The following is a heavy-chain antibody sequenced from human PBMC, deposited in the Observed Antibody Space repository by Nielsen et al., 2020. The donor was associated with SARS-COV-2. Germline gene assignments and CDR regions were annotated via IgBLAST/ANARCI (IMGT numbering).Heavy chain of an antibody. V-gene: IGHV1-24*01. CDR1: GYTLTELS. D-gene: IGHD6-13*01. J-gene: IGHJ6*03. CDR2: FDPEDGET. Sequence: ASVKVSCKVSGYTLTELSMHWVRQAPGKGLEWTGGFDPEDGETIYAQKFQGRVTMTEDTSTDTAYMELSSLRSEDTAVYYCARERAAGAKYYYYYYMDVWGKGTTVTVSS. CDR3: ARERAAGAKYYYYYYMDV.